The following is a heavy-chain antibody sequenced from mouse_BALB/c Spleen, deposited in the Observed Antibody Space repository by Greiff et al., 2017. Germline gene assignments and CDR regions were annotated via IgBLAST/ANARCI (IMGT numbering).Heavy chain of an antibody. J-gene: IGHJ2*01. Sequence: EVQRVESGPGLVKPSQSLSLTCTVTGYSITSDYAWNWIRQFPGNKLEWMGYISYSGSTSYNPSLKSRISITRDTSKNQFFLQLNSVTTEDTATYYCARWDYYGDYWGQGTTLTVSS. CDR1: GYSITSDYA. CDR2: ISYSGST. CDR3: ARWDYYGDY. V-gene: IGHV3-2*02. D-gene: IGHD4-1*01.